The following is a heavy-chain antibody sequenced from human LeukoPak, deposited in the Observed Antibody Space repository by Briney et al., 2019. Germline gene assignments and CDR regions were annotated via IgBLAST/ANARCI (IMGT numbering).Heavy chain of an antibody. CDR1: GYTFTSYD. Sequence: VASVKVSCKASGYTFTSYDINWVRQATGRGLEWMGWMNPNSGNTGYAQKFQGRVTITRNTSISTAYMELSSLRSEDTAVYYCARGSYCSSTSCYTGYYYYYYMDVWGKGTTVTVSS. V-gene: IGHV1-8*03. D-gene: IGHD2-2*02. CDR2: MNPNSGNT. CDR3: ARGSYCSSTSCYTGYYYYYYMDV. J-gene: IGHJ6*03.